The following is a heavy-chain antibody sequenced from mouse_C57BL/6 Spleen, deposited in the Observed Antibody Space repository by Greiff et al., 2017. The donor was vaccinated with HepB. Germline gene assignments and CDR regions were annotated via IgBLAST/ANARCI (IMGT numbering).Heavy chain of an antibody. CDR1: GFTFSDYG. CDR3: AKFYGGYFDV. CDR2: ISSGSSTI. J-gene: IGHJ1*03. V-gene: IGHV5-17*01. D-gene: IGHD1-1*01. Sequence: DVMLVESGGGLVKPGGSLKLSCAASGFTFSDYGMHWVRQAPEKGLEWVAYISSGSSTIYYADTVKGRFTISRDNAKNTLFLQMTSLRSEDTAMYYCAKFYGGYFDVWGTGTTVTVSS.